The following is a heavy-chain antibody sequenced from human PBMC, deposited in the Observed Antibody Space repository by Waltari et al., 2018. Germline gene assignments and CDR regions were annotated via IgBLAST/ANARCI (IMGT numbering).Heavy chain of an antibody. Sequence: VQLVPYGAEEKRAGSSIKVYCKASGRTFSSHAISWVRQAPGQGLEWMGWIIPIFGTANYAQKFQGRVTITADEFTSTAYMELSSLRSEDTAVYYCAHSGDYLFDYWGQGTLVTVSS. CDR3: AHSGDYLFDY. CDR2: IIPIFGTA. V-gene: IGHV1-69*12. D-gene: IGHD4-17*01. J-gene: IGHJ4*02. CDR1: GRTFSSHA.